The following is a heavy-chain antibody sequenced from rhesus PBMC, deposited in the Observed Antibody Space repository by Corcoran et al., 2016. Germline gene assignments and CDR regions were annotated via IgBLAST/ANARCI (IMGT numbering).Heavy chain of an antibody. CDR2: ISSDGSKI. CDR3: TRFDY. CDR1: GFILRLYG. Sequence: EVQLVDYGGGLVQPGGSLILSCASYGFILRLYGLHWVRKAPGKGLEWVGVISSDGSKISYTDSVKDRFTISKDNSKNILYLQMNNLKLEDTALYYCTRFDYWGQGVLVTVSS. V-gene: IGHV3-54*02. J-gene: IGHJ4*01.